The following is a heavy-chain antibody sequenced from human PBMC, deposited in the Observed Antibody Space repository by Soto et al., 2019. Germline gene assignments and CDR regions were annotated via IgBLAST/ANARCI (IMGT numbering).Heavy chain of an antibody. V-gene: IGHV3-21*01. J-gene: IGHJ4*02. CDR1: GFTFSSYS. Sequence: GGSLRLSCAASGFTFSSYSMNWVRQAPGKGLEWVSSISSSSSYIYYADSVKGRFTISRDNAKNSLYLQMNSLRAEDTAVYYWAKGPGGGGYFDYGGKEPLATVP. CDR2: ISSSSSYI. CDR3: AKGPGGGGYFDY. D-gene: IGHD2-15*01.